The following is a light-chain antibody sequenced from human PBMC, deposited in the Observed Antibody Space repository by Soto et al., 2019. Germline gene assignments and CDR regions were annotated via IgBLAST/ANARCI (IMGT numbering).Light chain of an antibody. CDR3: SSYTSSSFYV. Sequence: QSALTQPASVSGSPGQSITISCSGTSSDVGGYNYVSWYQQHPGKAPKLMIYDVSKRPSGVSNRFSGSKSGNTASLTISGLQAEDEDDYYCSSYTSSSFYVFGTGTKLTVL. CDR1: SSDVGGYNY. V-gene: IGLV2-14*01. CDR2: DVS. J-gene: IGLJ1*01.